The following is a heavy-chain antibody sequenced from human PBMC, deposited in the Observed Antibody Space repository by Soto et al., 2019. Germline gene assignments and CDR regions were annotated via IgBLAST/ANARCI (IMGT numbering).Heavy chain of an antibody. CDR1: GGSISSGGYY. D-gene: IGHD5-18*01. J-gene: IGHJ4*02. Sequence: SETLSLTCTVSGGSISSGGYYWSWIRQHPGKGLEWIGYIYYSGSTYYNPSLKSRVTISVDTSKNQFSLKLSSVTAADTAVYYCARTSYSYGVAGFDYWGQGTLVTVSS. CDR3: ARTSYSYGVAGFDY. CDR2: IYYSGST. V-gene: IGHV4-31*03.